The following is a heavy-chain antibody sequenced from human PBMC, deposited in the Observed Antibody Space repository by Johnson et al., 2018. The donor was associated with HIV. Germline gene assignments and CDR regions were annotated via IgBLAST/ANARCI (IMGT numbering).Heavy chain of an antibody. D-gene: IGHD3-16*01. V-gene: IGHV3-9*01. CDR1: GFTFDDYA. CDR3: ARDWGRFGQLGGDAFDI. CDR2: ISWNSDTI. Sequence: QLVESGGVVVQPGGSLRLSCAASGFTFDDYAMHWVRQAAGKGLEWVSGISWNSDTIDYADSVKGRFTISRDNAKNSLYLQMNSLRGEDTALYYCARDWGRFGQLGGDAFDIWGQGTKVTVSS. J-gene: IGHJ3*02.